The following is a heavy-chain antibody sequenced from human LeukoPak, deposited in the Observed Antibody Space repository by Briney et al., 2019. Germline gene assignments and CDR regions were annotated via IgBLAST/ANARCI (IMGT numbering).Heavy chain of an antibody. CDR3: AKDSGRIAVAGGPLDY. CDR2: ISGSGGSA. Sequence: GGSLRLSCAASGFTFRSYAMSWVRQAPGKGLEWVSAISGSGGSAYYADSVKGRFTISRDNSKNTLYLQMNSLRAEDTAVYYCAKDSGRIAVAGGPLDYWGQGTLVTVSS. D-gene: IGHD6-19*01. V-gene: IGHV3-23*01. J-gene: IGHJ4*02. CDR1: GFTFRSYA.